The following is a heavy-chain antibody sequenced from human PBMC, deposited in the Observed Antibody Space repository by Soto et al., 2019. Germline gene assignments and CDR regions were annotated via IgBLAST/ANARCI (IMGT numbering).Heavy chain of an antibody. V-gene: IGHV3-23*01. CDR1: GFTFSTSA. CDR2: IGRSGDNI. J-gene: IGHJ4*02. Sequence: PGGSLRLSCVASGFTFSTSAMSWVRQAPGKGLEWVSVIGRSGDNIYYADSVRGRFTISRDNSRDTLYLQMSSLRAEDSAEYYCAQPYCTSATCDRGHFAYWGQGTLVTVSS. D-gene: IGHD2-2*01. CDR3: AQPYCTSATCDRGHFAY.